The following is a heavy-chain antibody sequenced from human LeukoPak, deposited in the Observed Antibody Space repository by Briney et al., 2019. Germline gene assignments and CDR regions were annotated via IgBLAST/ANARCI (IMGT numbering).Heavy chain of an antibody. CDR3: ASTSSDPGATPGDY. Sequence: PSETLSLTCTVSGGSISSSSYYWGWIRQPPGKGLEWIGSIYYSGSTYYNPSLKSRVTISVDTSKNQFSLKLSSVTAADTAVYYCASTSSDPGATPGDYWGQGTLVTVSS. CDR1: GGSISSSSYY. D-gene: IGHD1-26*01. J-gene: IGHJ4*02. V-gene: IGHV4-39*07. CDR2: IYYSGST.